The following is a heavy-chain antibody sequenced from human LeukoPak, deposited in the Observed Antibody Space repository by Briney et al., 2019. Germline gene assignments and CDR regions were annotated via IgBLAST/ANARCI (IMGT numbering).Heavy chain of an antibody. V-gene: IGHV3-48*02. J-gene: IGHJ6*02. CDR3: ARESAVTLADYGFDV. CDR1: GFTFSSYS. Sequence: GGSLRLSCAASGFTFSSYSMNWVRQAPGKGLEWVSYISSSSSTIYYADSVKGRFTISRDNAKNSLYLQMNSLRDEDTAVYYCARESAVTLADYGFDVWGQGTTAIVSS. D-gene: IGHD4-17*01. CDR2: ISSSSSTI.